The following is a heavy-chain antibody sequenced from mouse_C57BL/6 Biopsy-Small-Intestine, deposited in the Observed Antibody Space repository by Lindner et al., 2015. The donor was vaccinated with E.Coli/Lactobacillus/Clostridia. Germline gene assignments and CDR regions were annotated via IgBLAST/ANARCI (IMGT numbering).Heavy chain of an antibody. CDR2: IYYSGTI. D-gene: IGHD2-5*01. Sequence: VQLQESGPGLVKPSQTVFLTCTVTGISITTGNYRWSWIRQFPGNKLECIGYIYYSGTITYNPSLTSRTTITRDTPKNQFFLEMNSLTAEDTATYYCARKAIYSNYWYFDVWGTGTTVTVSS. CDR1: GISITTGNYR. V-gene: IGHV3-5*01. J-gene: IGHJ1*03. CDR3: ARKAIYSNYWYFDV.